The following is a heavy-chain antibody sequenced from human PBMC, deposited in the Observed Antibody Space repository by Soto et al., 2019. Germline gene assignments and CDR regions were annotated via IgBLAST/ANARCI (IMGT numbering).Heavy chain of an antibody. J-gene: IGHJ6*03. CDR1: GFTFSNAW. CDR2: IKSKTDGGTT. D-gene: IGHD3-9*01. V-gene: IGHV3-15*01. CDR3: TTDRLYYDILTGYYISVDYMDV. Sequence: EVQLVESGGGLVKPGGSLRLSCAASGFTFSNAWMSWVRQAPGKGLEWVGRIKSKTDGGTTDYAAPVKGRFTISRDDSKNTLYLQMNRLKTEDTAVYYCTTDRLYYDILTGYYISVDYMDVWGKGTTVTVSS.